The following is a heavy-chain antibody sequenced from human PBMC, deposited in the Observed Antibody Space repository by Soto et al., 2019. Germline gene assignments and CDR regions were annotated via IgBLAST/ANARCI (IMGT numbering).Heavy chain of an antibody. CDR2: ISPMFGAA. CDR3: AWVVQVYSPDLVT. CDR1: GGTFNTYA. V-gene: IGHV1-69*19. D-gene: IGHD2-15*01. Sequence: QVQLVQSGAEMKKPGSSVKVSCQSSGGTFNTYAMNWVRQAPGQGPEWMGDISPMFGAANYAPKFQGRVTITADESTATSYLQSPTSTSEDGATYFCAWVVQVYSPDLVTGAQGSLAPVCS. J-gene: IGHJ4*02.